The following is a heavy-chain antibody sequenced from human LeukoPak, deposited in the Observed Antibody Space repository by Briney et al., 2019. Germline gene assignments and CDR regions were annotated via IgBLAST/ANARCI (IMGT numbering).Heavy chain of an antibody. D-gene: IGHD6-13*01. CDR1: GGSISSSSYY. V-gene: IGHV4-39*01. CDR3: ARQWQQLKNWFDP. Sequence: SETLSLTCTVSGGSISSSSYYWGWIRQPPGKGLEWMGSIYYSGSTYYNPSLKSRVTISVDTSKNQFSLKLSSVTAADTAVYFCARQWQQLKNWFDPWGQGTLVTVSS. CDR2: IYYSGST. J-gene: IGHJ5*02.